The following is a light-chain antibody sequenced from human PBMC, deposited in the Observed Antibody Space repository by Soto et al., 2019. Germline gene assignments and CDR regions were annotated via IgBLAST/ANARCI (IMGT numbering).Light chain of an antibody. J-gene: IGLJ2*01. CDR3: ASCDDSLNGLV. CDR2: ANN. CDR1: RSNIGGHI. Sequence: QSVLTQPPSLSETPGQRVTISCSGSRSNIGGHIVNWYQQLPGMAPKLLMSANNQRSSGVPERFSGSKSGSSASLAISGLQSEDEAAYNCASCDDSLNGLVFGGGTKLTVL. V-gene: IGLV1-44*01.